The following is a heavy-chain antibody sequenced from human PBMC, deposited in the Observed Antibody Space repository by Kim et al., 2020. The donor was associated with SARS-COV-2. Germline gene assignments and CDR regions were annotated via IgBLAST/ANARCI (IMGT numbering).Heavy chain of an antibody. Sequence: ASVKVSCKASGYTFTSYGISWVRQAPGQGLEWMGWISAYNGNTNYAQKLQGRVTMTTDTSTSTAYMELRSLRSDDTVVYYCARDTGRGVIMGLRLFHFDYWGQGTLVTVSS. V-gene: IGHV1-18*01. CDR1: GYTFTSYG. CDR3: ARDTGRGVIMGLRLFHFDY. J-gene: IGHJ4*02. D-gene: IGHD3-10*01. CDR2: ISAYNGNT.